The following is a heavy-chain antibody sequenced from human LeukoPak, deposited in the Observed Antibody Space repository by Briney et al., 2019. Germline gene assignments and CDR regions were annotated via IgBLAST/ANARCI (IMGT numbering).Heavy chain of an antibody. CDR3: ARLLRDDSRTVPAFDY. V-gene: IGHV3-7*03. Sequence: PGGSLRLSCAVSGFTFSNYWMSWARQSPGKGLEWVANIYLDGSRAYYVDSVKGRFTISRDNSKNTLYLQLNSLRAEDTAIYFCARLLRDDSRTVPAFDYWGQGTLVTVSS. D-gene: IGHD3-22*01. J-gene: IGHJ4*02. CDR1: GFTFSNYW. CDR2: IYLDGSRA.